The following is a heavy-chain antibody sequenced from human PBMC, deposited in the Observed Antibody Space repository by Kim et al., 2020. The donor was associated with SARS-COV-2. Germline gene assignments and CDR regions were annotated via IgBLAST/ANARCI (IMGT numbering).Heavy chain of an antibody. Sequence: GGSLRLSCAASGFTFSSYAMSWVRQAPGKGLEWVSAISGSGGSTYYADSVKGRFTISRDNSKNTLYLQMNSLRAEDTAVYYCAPGVLWGSYRYTPFDYWGQGTLVTVSS. CDR2: ISGSGGST. V-gene: IGHV3-23*01. CDR3: APGVLWGSYRYTPFDY. D-gene: IGHD3-16*02. J-gene: IGHJ4*02. CDR1: GFTFSSYA.